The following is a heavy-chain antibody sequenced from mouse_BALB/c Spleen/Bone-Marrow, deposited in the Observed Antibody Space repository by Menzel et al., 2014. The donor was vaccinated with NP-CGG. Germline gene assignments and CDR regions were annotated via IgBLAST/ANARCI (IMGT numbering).Heavy chain of an antibody. V-gene: IGHV14-3*02. CDR3: ASYRYAWYFDV. CDR2: IDPANGNT. Sequence: EVKLQESGAELVKPGASVKLSCTASGFNIKDTYMHWVKQRPEQGLEWIGRIDPANGNTKYDPKFQGKATITADTSSNTAYLQLSSLTSGDTAVYYCASYRYAWYFDVWGAGTTVTVSS. J-gene: IGHJ1*01. D-gene: IGHD2-14*01. CDR1: GFNIKDTY.